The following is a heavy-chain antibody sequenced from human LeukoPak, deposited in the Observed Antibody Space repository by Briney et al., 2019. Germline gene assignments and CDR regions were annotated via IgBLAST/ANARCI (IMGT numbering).Heavy chain of an antibody. CDR3: ARVDYGDYELFDY. J-gene: IGHJ4*02. D-gene: IGHD4-17*01. CDR1: GFTFSSYW. Sequence: GGSLRLSCAASGFTFSSYWMSWVRQAPGKGLEWVANIKQDGSEKYYVDSVKGRFTISRDNAKNSLYLQMNSLRAEDTAVYYCARVDYGDYELFDYWGQGTLVTVSS. V-gene: IGHV3-7*02. CDR2: IKQDGSEK.